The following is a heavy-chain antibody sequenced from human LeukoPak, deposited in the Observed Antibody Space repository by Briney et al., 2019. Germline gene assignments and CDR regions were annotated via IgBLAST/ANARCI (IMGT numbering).Heavy chain of an antibody. J-gene: IGHJ6*03. CDR3: ASDRRDGGNSGYYYMDV. Sequence: SETLSLTCTVSGGSISSGFYYWGWIRQPPGKGLEWIGSIYYSGTTYYNPSLKSRVTMSVDTSKNQFSLKLSSVTAADTAVYYCASDRRDGGNSGYYYMDVWGKGTTVTISS. CDR1: GGSISSGFYY. CDR2: IYYSGTT. V-gene: IGHV4-39*07. D-gene: IGHD4-23*01.